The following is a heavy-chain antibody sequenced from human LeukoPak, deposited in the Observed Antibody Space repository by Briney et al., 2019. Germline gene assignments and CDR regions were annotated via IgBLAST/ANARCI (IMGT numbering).Heavy chain of an antibody. D-gene: IGHD2-2*01. CDR2: ITSGGSTM. J-gene: IGHJ6*03. CDR1: GFPFSDYY. Sequence: GGSLRLPCAASGFPFSDYYMSWIRQAPGKGLEWVSYITSGGSTMYYADSVKGRFTISRDNAKNSLYLQMNSLRAEDTAVYYCARGYCSSTSCYSRDYYYMDVWGKGTTVTVSS. V-gene: IGHV3-11*04. CDR3: ARGYCSSTSCYSRDYYYMDV.